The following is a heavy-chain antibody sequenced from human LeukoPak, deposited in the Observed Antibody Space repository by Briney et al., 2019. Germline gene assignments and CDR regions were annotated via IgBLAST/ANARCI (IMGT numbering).Heavy chain of an antibody. V-gene: IGHV4-39*01. CDR3: ARQVPGEYFDY. J-gene: IGHJ4*02. Sequence: SETLSLTCTVSGGSISSSSYYWGWIRQPPGKGLEWIGSIYYSGSTYYNPSLKSRVTISVDTSKNQFSRKLSSMTAADTAVLYCARQVPGEYFDYSGEGTLVTVYS. CDR1: GGSISSSSYY. CDR2: IYYSGST. D-gene: IGHD7-27*01.